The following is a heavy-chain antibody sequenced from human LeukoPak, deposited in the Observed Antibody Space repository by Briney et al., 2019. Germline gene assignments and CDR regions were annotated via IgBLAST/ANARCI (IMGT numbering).Heavy chain of an antibody. J-gene: IGHJ6*03. CDR2: ISGSGGST. CDR1: GFTFSSYA. V-gene: IGHV3-23*01. D-gene: IGHD5-18*01. CDR3: AKVDTATVRLGSQTYYMDV. Sequence: GGSLRLSCAASGFTFSSYAMSWVRQAPGKGLEWVSAISGSGGSTYYADSVKGRFTISRDNSKNTLYLQMNSLRAEDTAVYYCAKVDTATVRLGSQTYYMDVWGKGTTVTVSS.